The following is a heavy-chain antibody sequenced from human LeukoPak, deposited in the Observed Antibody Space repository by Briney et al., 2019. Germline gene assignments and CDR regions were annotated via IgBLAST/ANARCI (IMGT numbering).Heavy chain of an antibody. CDR1: GGTFSSYA. CDR2: IIPIFGTA. J-gene: IGHJ6*03. Sequence: SVKVSCKASGGTFSSYAISWVRQAPGQGLGWMGGIIPIFGTANYAQKFQGRVTITADKSTSTAYMELSSLRSEDTAVYYCARAGHIAAAGVGVGYSSSWYGHYYYYYYMDVWGKGTTVTVSS. D-gene: IGHD6-13*01. V-gene: IGHV1-69*06. CDR3: ARAGHIAAAGVGVGYSSSWYGHYYYYYYMDV.